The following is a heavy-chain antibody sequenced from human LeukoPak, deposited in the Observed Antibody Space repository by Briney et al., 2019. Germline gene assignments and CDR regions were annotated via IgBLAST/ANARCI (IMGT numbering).Heavy chain of an antibody. V-gene: IGHV3-15*01. D-gene: IGHD3-22*01. CDR3: IFDSSGYFHFHY. J-gene: IGHJ4*02. CDR1: GFTVSQAW. Sequence: PGGSLRLSCAAPGFTVSQAWRTWVRRAPGKGLEWVGRIKSKADGGTADYAAPVKGRFTMSRDESKNMVYLQMNSLIIDDTAVYYCIFDSSGYFHFHYWGQGTLVTVSS. CDR2: IKSKADGGTA.